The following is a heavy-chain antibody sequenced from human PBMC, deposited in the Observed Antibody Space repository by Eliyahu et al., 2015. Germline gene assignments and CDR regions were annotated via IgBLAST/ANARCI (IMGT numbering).Heavy chain of an antibody. CDR3: AKDNRRGYGSGSYYY. D-gene: IGHD3-10*01. J-gene: IGHJ4*02. CDR1: GFTFXDG. Sequence: EVQLVESGGGLVQPGRSLRLSCAAXGFTFXDGLLSRGRLPGKGLEWVXGISWNSGSIGYADSVKGRFTISRDNAKNSLYLQMNSLRAEDTALYYCAKDNRRGYGSGSYYYWGQGTLVTVSS. V-gene: IGHV3-9*01. CDR2: ISWNSGSI.